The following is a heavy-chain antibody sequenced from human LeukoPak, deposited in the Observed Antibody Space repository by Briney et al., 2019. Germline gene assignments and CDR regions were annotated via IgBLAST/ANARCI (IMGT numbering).Heavy chain of an antibody. J-gene: IGHJ5*02. D-gene: IGHD3-22*01. CDR2: MSYNGGNK. V-gene: IGHV3-30*03. CDR3: ARDPLDSSGLMNWFDP. CDR1: GFTFKNFG. Sequence: GGSLRLSCSASGFTFKNFGMHWVRQAPGKGLEWVAFMSYNGGNKYYSGSVKGRFTISRDNSKNTLYLQMNSLRAEDTAVYYCARDPLDSSGLMNWFDPWGQGTLVTVSS.